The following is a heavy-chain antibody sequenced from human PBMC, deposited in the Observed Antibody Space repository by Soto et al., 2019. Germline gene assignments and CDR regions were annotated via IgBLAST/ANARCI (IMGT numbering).Heavy chain of an antibody. CDR3: ARDRTRRSGYLDH. J-gene: IGHJ4*02. CDR1: SGAISSSNW. V-gene: IGHV4-4*02. Sequence: SETLSLTCGVSSGAISSSNWWSWVRQPPGKGLEWIGEIYHSGSTNYNPSLKSRVTISVDKSKNQFSLKLSSVTAADTAVYYCARDRTRRSGYLDHWGQGTLVTVSS. D-gene: IGHD3-3*01. CDR2: IYHSGST.